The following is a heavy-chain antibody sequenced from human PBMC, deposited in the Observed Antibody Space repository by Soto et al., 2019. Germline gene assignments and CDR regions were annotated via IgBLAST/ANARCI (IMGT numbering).Heavy chain of an antibody. Sequence: GASVKVSCKVSGFTVTEFSMHWARQAPGKGLEWMGGFDPEDGETIYAQKFQGRVTMTEDTSTDTAYMELSSLRSEDTAVYYCATDAGIGDPNFDYWGQGTLVTVSS. CDR1: GFTVTEFS. J-gene: IGHJ4*02. CDR2: FDPEDGET. V-gene: IGHV1-24*01. D-gene: IGHD3-3*01. CDR3: ATDAGIGDPNFDY.